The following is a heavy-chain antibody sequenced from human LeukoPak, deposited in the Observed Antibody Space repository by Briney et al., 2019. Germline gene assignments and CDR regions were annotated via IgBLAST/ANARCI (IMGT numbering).Heavy chain of an antibody. CDR2: IYYSGST. CDR1: GGSISSYY. CDR3: ARQEKYYDILTGYSAYYSDY. J-gene: IGHJ4*02. Sequence: SETLSLTCTVSGGSISSYYWSWIRQPPGKGLEWIGYIYYSGSTNYNPSLKSRVTTSVDTSKNQFSLKLSSVTAADTAVYYCARQEKYYDILTGYSAYYSDYWAREPWSPSPQ. V-gene: IGHV4-59*08. D-gene: IGHD3-9*01.